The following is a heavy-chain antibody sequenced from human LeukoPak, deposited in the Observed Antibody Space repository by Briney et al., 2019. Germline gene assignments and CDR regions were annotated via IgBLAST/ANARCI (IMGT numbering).Heavy chain of an antibody. V-gene: IGHV4-39*01. CDR1: GGSISSSSYY. D-gene: IGHD3-22*01. Sequence: PSETLSLTCTVSGGSISSSSYYWGWIRQPPGTGLEWIGSIYYSGSTYYNPSLKSRVTISVDTSKNQFSLKLSSVTAADTAVYYCARSITMIVVVITIFDYWGQGTLVTVSS. J-gene: IGHJ4*02. CDR2: IYYSGST. CDR3: ARSITMIVVVITIFDY.